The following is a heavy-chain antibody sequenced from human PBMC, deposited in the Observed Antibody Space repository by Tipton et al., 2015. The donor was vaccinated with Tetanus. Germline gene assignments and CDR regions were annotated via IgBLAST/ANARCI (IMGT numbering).Heavy chain of an antibody. J-gene: IGHJ4*02. CDR2: IYKSGDV. Sequence: TLSLTCVVSGDSIKSYYWSWIRQSAGKGLEWIGRIYKSGDVNYNPSLKSRLTLSVDTSKTRLSLKLTSVTAADTAIYYCAREVPAAGHFDSWGQGTLVTVSS. V-gene: IGHV4-4*07. CDR1: GDSIKSYY. D-gene: IGHD2-2*01. CDR3: AREVPAAGHFDS.